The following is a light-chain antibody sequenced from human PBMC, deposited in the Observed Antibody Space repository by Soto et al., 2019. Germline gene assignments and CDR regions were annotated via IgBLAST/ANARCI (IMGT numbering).Light chain of an antibody. CDR3: QQYNSYWRT. V-gene: IGKV1-5*01. J-gene: IGKJ1*01. CDR1: QSISNW. Sequence: DIQMTQSPSTLSASVGDRVTITCRASQSISNWLAWYQQKPGKAPKLVIYDASSLESGVPSRFSGSGSETEFTLTISSLQPDDFAPYYCQQYNSYWRTFGQGNKVEI. CDR2: DAS.